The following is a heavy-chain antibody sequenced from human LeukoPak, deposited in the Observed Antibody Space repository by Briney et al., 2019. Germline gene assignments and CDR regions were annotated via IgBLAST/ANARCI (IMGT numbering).Heavy chain of an antibody. V-gene: IGHV1-2*02. CDR2: IKPDSGAT. CDR1: GYTFTVHY. CDR3: ARDHDYGPDY. Sequence: GASLKLSCKASGYTFTVHYLHWLRQAPGQGLEWMGWIKPDSGATNFAHNFQRRVTMTSDTSINTAYMELSSLTSDDTAVYYCARDHDYGPDYWGQGTLVTVSA. J-gene: IGHJ4*02. D-gene: IGHD4/OR15-4a*01.